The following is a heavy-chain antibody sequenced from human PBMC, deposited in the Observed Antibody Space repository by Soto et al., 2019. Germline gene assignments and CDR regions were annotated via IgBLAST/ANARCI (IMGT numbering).Heavy chain of an antibody. CDR3: AGGSGSYYRL. CDR1: GGFISSGGYY. CDR2: IYYGGGT. Sequence: VQLQESGPGLVKPSQTLSLTCTVSGGFISSGGYYWSWIRQHPGKGLEWIGYIYYGGGTYYNPSLQSRVTIAVDTSENQFSLKLSSVTAADTAVYYCAGGSGSYYRLWGQGTLVTVSS. J-gene: IGHJ4*02. D-gene: IGHD3-10*01. V-gene: IGHV4-31*03.